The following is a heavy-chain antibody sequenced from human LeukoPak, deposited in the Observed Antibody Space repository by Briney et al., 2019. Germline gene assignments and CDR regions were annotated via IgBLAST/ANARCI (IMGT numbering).Heavy chain of an antibody. CDR1: GFTFSSYG. V-gene: IGHV3-21*01. CDR3: ARDSARRYDSSGYSDC. Sequence: GSLRLSCAASGFTFSSYGMNWVRQAPGKGLEWVSSISSSSSYIYYADSVKGRFTISRDNAKNSLYLQMNSLRAEDTAVYYCARDSARRYDSSGYSDCWGQGTLVTVSS. J-gene: IGHJ4*02. CDR2: ISSSSSYI. D-gene: IGHD3-22*01.